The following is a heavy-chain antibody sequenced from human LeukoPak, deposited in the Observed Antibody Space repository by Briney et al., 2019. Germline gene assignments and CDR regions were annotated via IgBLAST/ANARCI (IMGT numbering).Heavy chain of an antibody. D-gene: IGHD4-23*01. CDR3: ARDRGKDYFDN. CDR2: ISGSGGST. V-gene: IGHV3-23*01. CDR1: GFTFSSYA. J-gene: IGHJ4*02. Sequence: PGGSLRLSCAASGFTFSSYAMSWVRQAPGKGLEWVSAISGSGGSTYYADSVKGRFSISRDNSKNTVYLHMNSLRAEDTAVYYCARDRGKDYFDNWGQGTQVTVSS.